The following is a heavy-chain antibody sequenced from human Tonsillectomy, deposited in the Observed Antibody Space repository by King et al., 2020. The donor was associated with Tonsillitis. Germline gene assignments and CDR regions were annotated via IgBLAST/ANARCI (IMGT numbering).Heavy chain of an antibody. CDR3: ARDSMYYYGSGSLSYYYYYMDV. Sequence: EVQLVESGGGLVKPGGSLRLSCAASGFTFSSYSMNWVRQAPGKGLEWVSSISSSSSYIYYADSVKGRFTISRDNAKNSLYLQMNSLRAEDTAVYYCARDSMYYYGSGSLSYYYYYMDVWGKGTTVTVSS. V-gene: IGHV3-21*01. CDR2: ISSSSSYI. D-gene: IGHD3-10*01. CDR1: GFTFSSYS. J-gene: IGHJ6*03.